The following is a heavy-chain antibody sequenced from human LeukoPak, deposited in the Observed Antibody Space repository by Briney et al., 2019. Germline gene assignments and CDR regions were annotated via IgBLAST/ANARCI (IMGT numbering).Heavy chain of an antibody. D-gene: IGHD3-9*01. J-gene: IGHJ4*02. V-gene: IGHV4-39*01. CDR1: GGSISSSSYY. CDR3: ARHYYDILTGYYAHFDY. CDR2: IYYSGST. Sequence: PSETLSLTCTVSGGSISSSSYYWGWIRQPPGKGLEWIGSIYYSGSTYYNPSLKSRVTISVDTSKNQFSLKLSSVTAADTAVYYCARHYYDILTGYYAHFDYWGQGTLVTVSS.